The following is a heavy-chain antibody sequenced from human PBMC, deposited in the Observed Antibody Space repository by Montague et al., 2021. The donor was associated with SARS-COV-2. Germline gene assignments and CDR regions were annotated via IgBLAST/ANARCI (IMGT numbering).Heavy chain of an antibody. CDR2: IYYSGST. D-gene: IGHD6-13*01. J-gene: IGHJ4*02. CDR3: ARGIWYAN. CDR1: GGSISPYY. Sequence: SETLSLTCTVSGGSISPYYWNWIRQSPGKGLEWIGDIYYSGSTTYNPSLESRVTLSVDTSKNQFSLRLSSVTAADTAVYYCARGIWYANWGQGILVTVSS. V-gene: IGHV4-59*01.